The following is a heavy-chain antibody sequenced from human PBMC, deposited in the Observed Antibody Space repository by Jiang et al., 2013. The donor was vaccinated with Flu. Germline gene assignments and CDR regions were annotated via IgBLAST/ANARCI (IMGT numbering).Heavy chain of an antibody. CDR2: SIIVGAP. CDR3: ARRGNSGPFDY. V-gene: IGHV4-39*01. J-gene: IGHJ4*02. Sequence: PGLVKPSETLSLTCTVSGGSISSNIFYWGWIRQPPGGGWSGLDISIIVGAPTTTRPSQSRVTMSVDTSKNQFSLELNSVTAADTAVYYCARRGNSGPFDYWGQGTLVTVSS. CDR1: GGSISSNIFY. D-gene: IGHD4-23*01.